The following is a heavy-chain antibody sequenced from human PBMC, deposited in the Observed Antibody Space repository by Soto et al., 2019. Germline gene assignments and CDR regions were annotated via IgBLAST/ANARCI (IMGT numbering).Heavy chain of an antibody. D-gene: IGHD3-10*01. J-gene: IGHJ6*02. CDR3: ARGDRGGSGSPASYYFSGLEV. V-gene: IGHV3-23*01. CDR1: GFTFSDYA. CDR2: VSANGDIT. Sequence: EVQVLESGGDLVQPGGSLRLSCAASGFTFSDYAMTWVRQAPGKGLDWVSSVSANGDITYYADSVKGRFTISRDNSNNRLLLQMNSLRAEDTALFYCARGDRGGSGSPASYYFSGLEVWGQGTTVTVSS.